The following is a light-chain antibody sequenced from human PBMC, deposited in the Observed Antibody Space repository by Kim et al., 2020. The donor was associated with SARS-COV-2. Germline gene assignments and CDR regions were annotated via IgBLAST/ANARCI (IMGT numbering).Light chain of an antibody. J-gene: IGLJ2*01. CDR2: YDS. V-gene: IGLV3-21*03. CDR3: QVWDNTSDQVV. Sequence: ARGKTARITCGGDDIESKSVHWSQQKPGQGRVMVVSYDSDRPSGIPERFSGSNSGNTATLIIRRVEAGDEADYYCQVWDNTSDQVVFGGGTQVTVL. CDR1: DIESKS.